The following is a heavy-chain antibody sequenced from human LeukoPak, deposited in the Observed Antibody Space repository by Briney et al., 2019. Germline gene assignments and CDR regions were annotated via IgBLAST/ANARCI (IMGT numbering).Heavy chain of an antibody. Sequence: ASVKVSCKASGGTFSSYAISWVRQAPGKGLEWMGGFDPEDGETIYAQKFQGRVTMTEDTSTDTAYMELSSLRSDDTVVYYCATESPRRQYYYDPNWFDPWGQGTLVTVSS. CDR3: ATESPRRQYYYDPNWFDP. CDR1: GGTFSSYA. D-gene: IGHD3-22*01. J-gene: IGHJ5*02. CDR2: FDPEDGET. V-gene: IGHV1-24*01.